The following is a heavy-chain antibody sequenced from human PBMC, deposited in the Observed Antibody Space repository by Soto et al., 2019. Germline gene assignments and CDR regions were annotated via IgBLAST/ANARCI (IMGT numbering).Heavy chain of an antibody. V-gene: IGHV4-59*01. CDR1: GGSISSYY. CDR3: AREIEIGIAFDI. D-gene: IGHD3-22*01. Sequence: QVQLQESGPGLVKPSETLSLTCTVSGGSISSYYWSWIRQPPGKGLEWIGYIYYSGSTNYNPSLKSRDTISVDTSKNQFSLKLSSVTAADTAVYYGAREIEIGIAFDIWGQGTMVTVSS. J-gene: IGHJ3*02. CDR2: IYYSGST.